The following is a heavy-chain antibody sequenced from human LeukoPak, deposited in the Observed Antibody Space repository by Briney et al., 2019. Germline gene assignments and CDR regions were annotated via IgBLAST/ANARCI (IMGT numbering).Heavy chain of an antibody. CDR1: GGSFSGYY. J-gene: IGHJ6*03. D-gene: IGHD3-3*01. CDR2: INHSGST. CDR3: ASGPQSGYYMDV. V-gene: IGHV4-34*01. Sequence: SETLSLTCAVYGGSFSGYYWSWIRQPPGKGLEWIGEINHSGSTNYNPSLKSRRTISVDTSKNQFSLKLSSVTAADTAVYYCASGPQSGYYMDVWGKGTTVTVSS.